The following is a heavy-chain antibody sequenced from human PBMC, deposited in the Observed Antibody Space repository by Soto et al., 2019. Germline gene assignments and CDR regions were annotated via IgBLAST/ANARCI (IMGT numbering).Heavy chain of an antibody. CDR2: IHHSGTT. J-gene: IGHJ6*02. D-gene: IGHD4-4*01. CDR3: ASQAFYTMGV. Sequence: SETLSLTCAVSGGSITSHSWWSWVRQPPGKGLEWIGEIHHSGTTNYNPSLKSRVTISVDKSKNQLSLKLNSVTAADTAMFYCASQAFYTMGVWGRGTTVTVSS. V-gene: IGHV4-4*02. CDR1: GGSITSHSW.